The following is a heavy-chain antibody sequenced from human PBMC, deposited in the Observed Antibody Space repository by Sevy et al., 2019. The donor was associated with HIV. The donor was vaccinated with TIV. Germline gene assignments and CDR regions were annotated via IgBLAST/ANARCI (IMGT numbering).Heavy chain of an antibody. Sequence: GWSLRLSCAASGFSYSGYGMHWVRQAPGKGLEWVAVIWYDGSNKEYADSVKGRFTISRDNSKNTLYLQMNSLRAEDTAVYYCARGEQWLSFNYWGQGTLVTVSS. CDR1: GFSYSGYG. J-gene: IGHJ4*02. CDR2: IWYDGSNK. CDR3: ARGEQWLSFNY. D-gene: IGHD6-19*01. V-gene: IGHV3-33*01.